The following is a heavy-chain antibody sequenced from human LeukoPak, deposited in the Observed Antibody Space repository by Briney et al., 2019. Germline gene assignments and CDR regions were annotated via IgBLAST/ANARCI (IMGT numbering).Heavy chain of an antibody. CDR1: GFTFSSYG. CDR3: ARESGGDYGEYEGTPTAYYYGMDV. Sequence: PGGSLRLSCAASGFTFSSYGMHWVRQAPGKGLEWVAVIWYDGSNKYYADSVKGRFTISRDNSKNTLYLQMNSLRAEDTAVYYWARESGGDYGEYEGTPTAYYYGMDVWGQGTMVTVSS. D-gene: IGHD4-17*01. CDR2: IWYDGSNK. V-gene: IGHV3-33*08. J-gene: IGHJ6*02.